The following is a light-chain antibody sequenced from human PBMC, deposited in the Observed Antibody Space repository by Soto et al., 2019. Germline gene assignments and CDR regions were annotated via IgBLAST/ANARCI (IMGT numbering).Light chain of an antibody. CDR1: QKVNSD. CDR2: GVS. V-gene: IGKV3-15*01. CDR3: QQSRA. Sequence: EMVLTQSPATLSVSPGERATLSCRASQKVNSDLVWYQQKPGQAPRLLIYGVSTRATGIPARFRGSGSGTEFTLTISSLQSEDFAVYSCQQSRAFGQGTKVEIQ. J-gene: IGKJ1*01.